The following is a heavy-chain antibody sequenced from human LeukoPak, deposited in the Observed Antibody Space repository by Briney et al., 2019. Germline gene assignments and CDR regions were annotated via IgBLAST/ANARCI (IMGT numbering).Heavy chain of an antibody. Sequence: PSETLSLTCTVSGGSISPHYWSWIRQPPGKGLEWIGYIFYSGSTNYNPSLKSRVTISVDTSKNQFSLKLSSVTAADTAVYYCARVGGAGDFDYWGQGTLVTVSS. D-gene: IGHD1-26*01. CDR3: ARVGGAGDFDY. J-gene: IGHJ4*02. CDR1: GGSISPHY. CDR2: IFYSGST. V-gene: IGHV4-59*11.